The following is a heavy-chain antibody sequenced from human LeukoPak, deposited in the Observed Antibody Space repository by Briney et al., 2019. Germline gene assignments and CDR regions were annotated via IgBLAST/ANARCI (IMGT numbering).Heavy chain of an antibody. CDR2: IYNSGTT. CDR1: GGSICSHF. D-gene: IGHD6-19*01. CDR3: TKATQWLAFDY. V-gene: IGHV4-59*11. J-gene: IGHJ4*02. Sequence: SETLSLTCTVSGGSICSHFWSWLRQPPGQGLEWIGNIYNSGTTNYNPSLNSRVTMSVDTSKNQLSLQLTSVTAADTAVYYCTKATQWLAFDYWGRGTLVTVSS.